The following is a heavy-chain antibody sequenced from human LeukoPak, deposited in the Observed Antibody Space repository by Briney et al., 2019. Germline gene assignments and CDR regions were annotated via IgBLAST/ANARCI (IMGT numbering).Heavy chain of an antibody. D-gene: IGHD4-17*01. CDR1: GFTFSSYA. J-gene: IGHJ4*02. CDR3: ARDYGDYYFDY. V-gene: IGHV3-30-3*01. CDR2: ISYDGSNK. Sequence: PGGSLRLSCAASGFTFSSYAMHWVRQAPGKGLEWVAVISYDGSNKYYADSVKGRFTISRDNSKNTLYLQMNSLRAEDTVVYYCARDYGDYYFDYWGQGTLVTVSS.